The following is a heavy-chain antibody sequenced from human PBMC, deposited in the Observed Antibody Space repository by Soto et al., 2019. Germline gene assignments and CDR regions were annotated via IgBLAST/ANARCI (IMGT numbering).Heavy chain of an antibody. Sequence: DVQLVESGGGLVKPGGSLRLSCAASGFIFSDAWMSWVRQAPGKGLEWVGRIRANNAGGTTDYTAPVKGRFTISKDNSKNTLYLQMNSLRAEDTAIYYCVKDQSYYDSSGYYSVGYLQHWGQGTLVTVSS. J-gene: IGHJ1*01. D-gene: IGHD3-22*01. CDR2: IRANNAGGTT. CDR1: GFIFSDAW. V-gene: IGHV3-15*01. CDR3: VKDQSYYDSSGYYSVGYLQH.